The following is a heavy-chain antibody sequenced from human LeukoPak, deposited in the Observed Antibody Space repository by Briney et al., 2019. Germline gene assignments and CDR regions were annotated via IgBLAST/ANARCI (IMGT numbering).Heavy chain of an antibody. Sequence: GGSLRLSCTASGLTFTNYWMIWVRQAPGKGLEWVANINHDASEKYYVGSVEGRFTISRDNAKNSLFLQMNSLKDEDTAVYYCARSRTSSPYDKNLNFWGQGTLVIVSS. CDR1: GLTFTNYW. J-gene: IGHJ4*02. CDR2: INHDASEK. D-gene: IGHD1-14*01. V-gene: IGHV3-7*01. CDR3: ARSRTSSPYDKNLNF.